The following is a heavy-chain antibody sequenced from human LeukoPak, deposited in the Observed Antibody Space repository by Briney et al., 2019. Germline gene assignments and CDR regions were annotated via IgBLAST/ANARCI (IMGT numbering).Heavy chain of an antibody. CDR3: VKFRSSYGHY. D-gene: IGHD1-26*01. CDR2: VSNDGSRE. J-gene: IGHJ4*02. V-gene: IGHV3-30*18. Sequence: GGSLRLSCVASGFNFGAYDIHWVRQAPGKGLEWVAAVSNDGSREFYAESVKGRFTISRDNSNNTLYVQMNSVRLEDTAVYYCVKFRSSYGHYWGQGTLVIVSS. CDR1: GFNFGAYD.